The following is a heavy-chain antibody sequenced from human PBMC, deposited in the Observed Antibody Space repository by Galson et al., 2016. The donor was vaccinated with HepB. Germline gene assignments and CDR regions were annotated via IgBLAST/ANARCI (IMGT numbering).Heavy chain of an antibody. J-gene: IGHJ6*02. V-gene: IGHV1-18*01. D-gene: IGHD6-19*01. CDR3: ARGLIAVAGGYGMDV. Sequence: QKFQGRVTMTTDKSTNTAYMELSSLKSEDTAVYYCARGLIAVAGGYGMDVWGQGTTVIVSS.